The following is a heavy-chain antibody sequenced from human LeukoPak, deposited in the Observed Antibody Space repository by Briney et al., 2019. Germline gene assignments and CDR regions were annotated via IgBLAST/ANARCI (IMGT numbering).Heavy chain of an antibody. CDR1: GFTFSSYG. CDR3: AKDHAATHYYFDY. D-gene: IGHD6-13*01. CDR2: ISGSGGST. J-gene: IGHJ4*02. Sequence: GSLRLSCAASGFTFSSYGMSWVRQAPGKGLEWVSAISGSGGSTYYADSVKGRFTISRDNSKNTLYLQMNSLRAEDTAVYYCAKDHAATHYYFDYWGQGTLVTVSS. V-gene: IGHV3-23*01.